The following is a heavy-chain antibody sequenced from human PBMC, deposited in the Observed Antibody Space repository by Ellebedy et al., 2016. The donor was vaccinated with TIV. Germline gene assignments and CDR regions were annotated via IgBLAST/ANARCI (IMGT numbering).Heavy chain of an antibody. V-gene: IGHV1-46*01. J-gene: IGHJ3*02. CDR1: GYTFTSYY. Sequence: ASVKVSCKASGYTFTSYYMHWVRQAPGQGLEWMGIINPSGGSSSYAQKFQGRVTMTRDTSTSTVYMELSSLRSDDTAVYYCARDRVQYHPAGTSFDIWGQGTMVTVSS. D-gene: IGHD6-19*01. CDR2: INPSGGSS. CDR3: ARDRVQYHPAGTSFDI.